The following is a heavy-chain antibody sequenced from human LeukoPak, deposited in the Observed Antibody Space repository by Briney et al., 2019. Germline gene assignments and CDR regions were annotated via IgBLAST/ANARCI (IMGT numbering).Heavy chain of an antibody. CDR3: ARPNRGYCSGGSCYSAYYYYMDV. CDR2: INHSGST. CDR1: GVSISSSNSY. Sequence: SETLSLTCTVSGVSISSSNSYWSWIRQPPGKGLEWIGEINHSGSTNYNPSLKSRVTISVDTSKNQFSLKLSSVTAADTAVYYCARPNRGYCSGGSCYSAYYYYMDVWGKGTTVTISS. J-gene: IGHJ6*03. D-gene: IGHD2-15*01. V-gene: IGHV4-39*07.